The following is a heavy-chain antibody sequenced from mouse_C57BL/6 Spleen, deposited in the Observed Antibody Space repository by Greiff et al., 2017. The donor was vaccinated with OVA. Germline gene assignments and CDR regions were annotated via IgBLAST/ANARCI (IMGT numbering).Heavy chain of an antibody. D-gene: IGHD2-10*02. CDR2: IRSKSNNYAT. Sequence: EVHLVESGGGLVQPKGSLKLSCAASGFSFNTYAMNWVRQAPGKGLEWVARIRSKSNNYATYYADSVKDRFTISRDDSESMLYLQMNNLKTEDTAMYYCVRHGYGNYLDYWGQGTTLTVSS. V-gene: IGHV10-1*01. CDR3: VRHGYGNYLDY. CDR1: GFSFNTYA. J-gene: IGHJ2*01.